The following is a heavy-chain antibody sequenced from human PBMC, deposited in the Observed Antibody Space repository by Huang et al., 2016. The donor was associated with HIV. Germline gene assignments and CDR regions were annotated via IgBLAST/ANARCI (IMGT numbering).Heavy chain of an antibody. J-gene: IGHJ6*02. CDR2: IIPILGTA. Sequence: QVQLVQSGAEVKKLVSSVKVSCTASGGTFSTYAISWVRQAPGQGLEWMGGIIPILGTANDAQKVQGTVTITADEFTSTAYMELSSLRSEDTALYYCARGRTRSSLYDSYYGLDVWGQGTTVTVSS. CDR1: GGTFSTYA. CDR3: ARGRTRSSLYDSYYGLDV. D-gene: IGHD6-6*01. V-gene: IGHV1-69*01.